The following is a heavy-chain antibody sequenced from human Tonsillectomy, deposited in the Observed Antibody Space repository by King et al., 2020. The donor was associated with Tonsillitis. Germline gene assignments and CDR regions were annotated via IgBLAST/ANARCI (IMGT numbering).Heavy chain of an antibody. D-gene: IGHD3-22*01. CDR3: ARIKSPDYYEGRVPPPDALDT. CDR2: ISAYNGNT. CDR1: GYTFTSYG. J-gene: IGHJ3*02. Sequence: VQLVESGAEVKKPGASVKVSCKASGYTFTSYGISWVRQAPGQGLEWMGWISAYNGNTNYAQKLQGRVTMTTDTSTSTAYMELRSLRSDDTAVYYCARIKSPDYYEGRVPPPDALDTWGQGKMVTVSS. V-gene: IGHV1-18*04.